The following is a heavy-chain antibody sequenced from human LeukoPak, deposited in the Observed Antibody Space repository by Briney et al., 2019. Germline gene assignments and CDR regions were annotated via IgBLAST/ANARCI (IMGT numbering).Heavy chain of an antibody. J-gene: IGHJ3*02. CDR1: EFTFSRYW. D-gene: IGHD3-10*01. CDR2: IKQDGSEK. CDR3: ARGGSGNWDDVFDI. Sequence: PGGSLRLSCAASEFTFSRYWMSWVRQAPGKGLEWVANIKQDGSEKYYVDSVKGRFTISRDNAKNSLYLQMNSLRVEDTAVYYCARGGSGNWDDVFDIWGQGTMVTVSS. V-gene: IGHV3-7*01.